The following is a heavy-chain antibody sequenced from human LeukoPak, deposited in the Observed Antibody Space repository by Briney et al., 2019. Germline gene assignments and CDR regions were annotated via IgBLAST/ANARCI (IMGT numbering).Heavy chain of an antibody. J-gene: IGHJ3*02. Sequence: GGSLRLSCAASGFTFSNAWMNWVRQAPGKGLEWVGRIKTKADGGTIDCAAPVKGRFTISRDDSKNTLYPQMNSLKIEDTAVYYCTTNDAFDIWGQGTMVTVSS. CDR2: IKTKADGGTI. CDR1: GFTFSNAW. CDR3: TTNDAFDI. V-gene: IGHV3-15*07.